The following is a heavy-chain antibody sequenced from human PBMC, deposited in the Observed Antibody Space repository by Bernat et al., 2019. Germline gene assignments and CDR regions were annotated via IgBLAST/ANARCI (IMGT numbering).Heavy chain of an antibody. Sequence: QLQLQESGPGLVKPSETLSLTCTVSGGSISSSSYYWGWIRQPPGKGLEWIGSSYYSGSTYYNPSLKSRVTISVDTSKNQFSLELSSVTAADTAVYYCATPDENDYMDVWGKGTTVTVSS. CDR3: ATPDENDYMDV. V-gene: IGHV4-39*01. D-gene: IGHD1-1*01. CDR2: SYYSGST. J-gene: IGHJ6*03. CDR1: GGSISSSSYY.